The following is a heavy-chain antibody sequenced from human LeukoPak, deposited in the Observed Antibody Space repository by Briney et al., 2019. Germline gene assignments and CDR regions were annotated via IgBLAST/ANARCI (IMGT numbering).Heavy chain of an antibody. CDR3: ARPHRRYSGYGGFDY. V-gene: IGHV4-39*01. D-gene: IGHD5-12*01. Sequence: NPSQTLSLTCTVSGDSISSGDYYWGWIRQPPGKGLEWIGSIYYSGSTYYNPSLKSRVTISVDTSKNQFSLKLSSVTAADTAVYYCARPHRRYSGYGGFDYWGQGTLVTVSS. J-gene: IGHJ4*02. CDR1: GDSISSGDYY. CDR2: IYYSGST.